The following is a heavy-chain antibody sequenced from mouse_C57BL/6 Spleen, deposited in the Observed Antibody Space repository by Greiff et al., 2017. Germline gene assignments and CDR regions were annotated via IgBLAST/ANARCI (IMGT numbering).Heavy chain of an antibody. J-gene: IGHJ3*01. CDR1: GYTFTSYG. D-gene: IGHD3-1*01. V-gene: IGHV1-81*01. CDR2: IYPRSGNT. Sequence: VQLQQSGAELARPGASVKLSCKASGYTFTSYGISWVKQRTGQGLEWIGEIYPRSGNTYYNEKFKGKATLTADKSSSTAYMGLRSLTSEESAVYFCAREGGGGLQKAWFAYWGQGTLVTVSA. CDR3: AREGGGGLQKAWFAY.